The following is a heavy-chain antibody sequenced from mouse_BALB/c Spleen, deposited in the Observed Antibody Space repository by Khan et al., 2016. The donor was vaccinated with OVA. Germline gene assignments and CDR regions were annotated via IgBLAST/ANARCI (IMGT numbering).Heavy chain of an antibody. D-gene: IGHD6-1*01. V-gene: IGHV2-6-5*01. Sequence: QMQLEESGPGLVAPSQSLSITCTVSGFSLTDYGVSWIRQPPGKGLEWLGLIWGGGSTYYNSVLKSRLSISKDNSKSQVFLKMNSLQTDDTAMYYCAKLLWSHYYAMDYWGQGTSVTVSS. J-gene: IGHJ4*01. CDR2: IWGGGST. CDR1: GFSLTDYG. CDR3: AKLLWSHYYAMDY.